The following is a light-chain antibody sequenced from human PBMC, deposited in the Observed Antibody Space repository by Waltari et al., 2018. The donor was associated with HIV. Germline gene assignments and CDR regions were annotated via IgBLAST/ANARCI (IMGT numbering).Light chain of an antibody. V-gene: IGKV4-1*01. CDR1: QSLLYTSKNKNY. CDR3: QQDYSTQYS. CDR2: WAS. J-gene: IGKJ2*03. Sequence: DIVMTQSPDSLAVSLGERATINCRSSQSLLYTSKNKNYLAWYQQRPGQLPKLLIYWASTRDSGVPDRFSGSGSGTDFTLTISSLQAEDVAVYYCQQDYSTQYSFGQGTKLEIK.